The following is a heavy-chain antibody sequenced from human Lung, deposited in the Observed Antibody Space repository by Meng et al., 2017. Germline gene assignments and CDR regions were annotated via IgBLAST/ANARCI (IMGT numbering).Heavy chain of an antibody. J-gene: IGHJ4*02. CDR2: ISSSSSYI. D-gene: IGHD3-22*01. V-gene: IGHV3-21*01. CDR3: ARSHYYDSSGYPNPFYY. CDR1: GFTFSSYS. Sequence: GESLKISCAASGFTFSSYSMNWVRQAPGKGLEWVSSISSSSSYIYYADSVKGRFTISRDNAKNSLYLQMNSLRAEDTAVYYCARSHYYDSSGYPNPFYYWGQGTLVTVSS.